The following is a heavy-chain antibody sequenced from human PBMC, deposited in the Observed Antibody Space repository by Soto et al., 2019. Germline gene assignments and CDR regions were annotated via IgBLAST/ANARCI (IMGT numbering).Heavy chain of an antibody. CDR1: GFTFPDYG. D-gene: IGHD4-17*01. V-gene: IGHV3-49*03. CDR3: AKKFDYGDYPFYFDY. CDR2: IRSRPYGGTT. J-gene: IGHJ4*02. Sequence: EVQLVESGGGLIQPGRSRRLSCKPSGFTFPDYGVSWFRRVPGRGLEWLGFIRSRPYGGTTEYAASVEGRFTISRDNSEGIAYLQMNSLKTEDTAVYYCAKKFDYGDYPFYFDYWGQGTLVTVSS.